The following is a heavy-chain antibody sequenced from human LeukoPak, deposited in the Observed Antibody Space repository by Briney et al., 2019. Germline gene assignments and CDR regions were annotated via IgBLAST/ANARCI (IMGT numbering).Heavy chain of an antibody. Sequence: SETLSLTCSVSGGSISSYYWSWIRQPPGKGREWIGYIYYSGSTNYNPSLKSRVTISVDTSMNQFSLKLSSVTVADTAVYYCARATLYGSGSSRAPYFDYWGQGTLVTVFS. CDR2: IYYSGST. D-gene: IGHD3-10*01. CDR3: ARATLYGSGSSRAPYFDY. CDR1: GGSISSYY. V-gene: IGHV4-59*01. J-gene: IGHJ4*02.